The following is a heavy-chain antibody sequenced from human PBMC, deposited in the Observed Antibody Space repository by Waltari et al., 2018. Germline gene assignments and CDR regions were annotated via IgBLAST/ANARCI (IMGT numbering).Heavy chain of an antibody. D-gene: IGHD2-2*01. CDR1: GGSISSGDYY. CDR2: IYYSWST. J-gene: IGHJ4*02. V-gene: IGHV4-30-4*08. Sequence: QVQLQESGPGLVKPSQTLSLTCTVSGGSISSGDYYWSWIRQPPGKGLEWIGYIYYSWSTYYNPSLKSRVTISVDTSKNQFSLKLSSVTAADTAVYYCASEPSCSSTSCYYFDYWGQGTLVTVSS. CDR3: ASEPSCSSTSCYYFDY.